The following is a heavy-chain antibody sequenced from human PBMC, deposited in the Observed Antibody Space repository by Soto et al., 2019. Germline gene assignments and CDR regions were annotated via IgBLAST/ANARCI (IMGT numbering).Heavy chain of an antibody. CDR1: GFTFSDHY. D-gene: IGHD1-26*01. Sequence: EVQLVESGGGLVQPGGSQRLSCVASGFTFSDHYMDWVLQAPGKGLEWVGRIRNKANSYTTDYAASVKGRFTISRDDSKDSLYLQMNSLKTEDTAIYYCARDSGKGAYFDYWGHGTLATVSS. J-gene: IGHJ4*01. CDR2: IRNKANSYTT. V-gene: IGHV3-72*01. CDR3: ARDSGKGAYFDY.